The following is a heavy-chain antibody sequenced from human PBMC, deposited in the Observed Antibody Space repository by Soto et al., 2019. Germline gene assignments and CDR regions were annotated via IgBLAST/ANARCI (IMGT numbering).Heavy chain of an antibody. CDR1: GFTFTGKT. CDR3: AKIGSGGYQDS. Sequence: QLVESGGGLVRPGGSLRLSCVGSGFTFTGKTMNWIRQAPGKGLEWVSSIDSRGDIIYYIESVKGRFTISRDNAKKSLFLQMNSLRGDDTGVYYCAKIGSGGYQDSWGQGTLVSVSS. V-gene: IGHV3-21*01. D-gene: IGHD6-19*01. J-gene: IGHJ5*02. CDR2: IDSRGDII.